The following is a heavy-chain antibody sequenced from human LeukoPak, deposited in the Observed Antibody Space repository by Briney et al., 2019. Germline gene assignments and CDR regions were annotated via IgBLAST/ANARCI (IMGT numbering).Heavy chain of an antibody. D-gene: IGHD2-2*01. CDR3: ASGSIVPAAIAARGLFDY. V-gene: IGHV3-23*01. Sequence: PGGSLRLSCAASGFTFSSYAMSWVRQAPGKGLEWVSAISGSGGSTYYADSVKGRFTISRDNAKNSLYLQMNSLRAEDTAVYYCASGSIVPAAIAARGLFDYWGQGTLVTVSS. J-gene: IGHJ4*02. CDR2: ISGSGGST. CDR1: GFTFSSYA.